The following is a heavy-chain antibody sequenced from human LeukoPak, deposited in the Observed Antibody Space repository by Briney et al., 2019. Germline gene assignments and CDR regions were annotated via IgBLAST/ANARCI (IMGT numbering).Heavy chain of an antibody. CDR1: GFTFSSYW. D-gene: IGHD7-27*01. Sequence: GGSLRLSCAASGFTFSSYWMHWVRQVPGKGLVWVSRIKSDGSSTTYADSVKGRFTISRDNAKNSLYLQMSSLRAEDTAVYYCARTPADWGYFDYWGQGTLVTVSS. J-gene: IGHJ4*02. V-gene: IGHV3-74*01. CDR2: IKSDGSST. CDR3: ARTPADWGYFDY.